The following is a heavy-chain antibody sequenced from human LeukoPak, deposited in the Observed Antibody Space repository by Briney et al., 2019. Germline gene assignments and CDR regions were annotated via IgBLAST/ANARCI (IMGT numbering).Heavy chain of an antibody. CDR3: ARDYDSSGYYYLYYFDY. CDR1: GGTFSSYA. D-gene: IGHD3-22*01. J-gene: IGHJ4*02. Sequence: GASVKVSCKASGGTFSSYAISWVRQAPGQGLEWMGGIIPIFGTANYAQKFQGRVTITADESTSTAYMELSSLRSEGTAVYYCARDYDSSGYYYLYYFDYWGQGTLVTVSS. V-gene: IGHV1-69*13. CDR2: IIPIFGTA.